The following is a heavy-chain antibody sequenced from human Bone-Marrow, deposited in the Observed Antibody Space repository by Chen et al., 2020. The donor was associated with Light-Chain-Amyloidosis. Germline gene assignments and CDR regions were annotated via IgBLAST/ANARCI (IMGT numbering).Heavy chain of an antibody. Sequence: EVQLAESGGGLVKPGGSLRLSCAASGFTFDDYAMHWVRQAPGKGLEWVSGISWNSGSIGYADSVKGRFTISRDNAKNSLYLQMNSLRAEDMALYYCAKDPLHSSSGAFDIWGQGTMVTVSS. CDR3: AKDPLHSSSGAFDI. V-gene: IGHV3-9*03. CDR1: GFTFDDYA. D-gene: IGHD6-6*01. CDR2: ISWNSGSI. J-gene: IGHJ3*02.